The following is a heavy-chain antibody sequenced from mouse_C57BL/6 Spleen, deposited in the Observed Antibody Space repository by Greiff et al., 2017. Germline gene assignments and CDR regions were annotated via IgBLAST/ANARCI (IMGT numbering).Heavy chain of an antibody. CDR3: TRRDYFDY. Sequence: VQLQQSGPELVKPGASVKISCKASGYTFTDYYMNWVKQSHGKSLEWIGDINPNNGGTSYNQKFTGKATLTVDKSSSTAYMDLRSLTSGDSAVYYCTRRDYFDYWGQGTTLTVSS. CDR1: GYTFTDYY. V-gene: IGHV1-26*01. CDR2: INPNNGGT. J-gene: IGHJ2*01.